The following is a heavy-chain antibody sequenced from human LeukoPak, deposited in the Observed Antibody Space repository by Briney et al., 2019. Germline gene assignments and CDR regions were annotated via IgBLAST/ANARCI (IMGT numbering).Heavy chain of an antibody. Sequence: ASVKVSCKASGYTFTGYYRHWVRQAPGQGLEWMVWINPNSGGTNYAQKFQGRVTMTRDTSISTAYMELSRLRSDDTAVYYCARDGVRGDSYGYYRPYFDYWGQGTLVTVSS. V-gene: IGHV1-2*02. CDR1: GYTFTGYY. CDR3: ARDGVRGDSYGYYRPYFDY. J-gene: IGHJ4*02. D-gene: IGHD5-18*01. CDR2: INPNSGGT.